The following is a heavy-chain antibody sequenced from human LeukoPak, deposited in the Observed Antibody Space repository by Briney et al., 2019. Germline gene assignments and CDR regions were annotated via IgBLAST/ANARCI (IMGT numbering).Heavy chain of an antibody. V-gene: IGHV3-23*01. Sequence: PGGSLRLSCAASGFTFSTYAMTWVRQAPGKGLEWVSAISGSGESTYYADSVKGRFTISRDNSKNTLDLQMDSLRAEDTAVYYCARALYYYDSSGSYYFDYWGQGTLVTVSS. CDR1: GFTFSTYA. CDR2: ISGSGEST. J-gene: IGHJ4*02. CDR3: ARALYYYDSSGSYYFDY. D-gene: IGHD3-22*01.